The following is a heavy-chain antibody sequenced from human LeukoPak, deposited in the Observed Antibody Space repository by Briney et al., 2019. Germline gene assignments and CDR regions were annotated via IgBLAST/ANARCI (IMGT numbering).Heavy chain of an antibody. CDR1: GVSFSGYY. V-gene: IGHV4-34*01. J-gene: IGHJ5*02. Sequence: SEALSLTCAVYGVSFSGYYWSWIRQPPGKGLEWIGEINHSGSTNYNPSLKSRVTISVDTSKNQFSLKLSSVTAADTAVYYCARGKGYSYGYFWFDPWGQGTLVTVSS. CDR3: ARGKGYSYGYFWFDP. CDR2: INHSGST. D-gene: IGHD5-18*01.